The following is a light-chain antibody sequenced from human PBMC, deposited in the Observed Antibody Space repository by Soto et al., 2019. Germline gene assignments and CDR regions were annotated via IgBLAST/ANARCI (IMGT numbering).Light chain of an antibody. Sequence: DVTMTQSPSTLSASVGDRGTSTCRASQSISSWLAWYQQKPGKAPKLLIYDASSLASGVPARFSGSGSGTEFTLTISSLQPDDFATYYCQQYNSYSWTFGQGTKVDIK. J-gene: IGKJ1*01. CDR1: QSISSW. CDR3: QQYNSYSWT. CDR2: DAS. V-gene: IGKV1-5*01.